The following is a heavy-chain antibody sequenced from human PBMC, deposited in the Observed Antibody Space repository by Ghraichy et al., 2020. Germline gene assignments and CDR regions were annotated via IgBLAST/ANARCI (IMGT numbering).Heavy chain of an antibody. J-gene: IGHJ4*02. Sequence: SQTSTTCAISGDSVSGHGTTWNWIRQSPSRGLQSLGRTYYRSQWYTDYALFVRGRINISADTSKNQFSLQLSSVTPEDTAVYYCARGWNYFDYLGQGTLVTVSS. CDR1: GDSVSGHGTT. CDR2: TYYRSQWYT. D-gene: IGHD1-1*01. V-gene: IGHV6-1*01. CDR3: ARGWNYFDY.